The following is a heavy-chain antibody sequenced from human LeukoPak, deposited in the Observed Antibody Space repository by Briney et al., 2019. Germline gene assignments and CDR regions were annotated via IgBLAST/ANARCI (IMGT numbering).Heavy chain of an antibody. D-gene: IGHD3-10*01. V-gene: IGHV3-48*03. CDR3: AKKRSPGEGGNSFDY. CDR2: IGTIISTT. J-gene: IGHJ4*02. Sequence: GGSLRLSCAASGFTFGSYEMNWVRQAPGKGLEWVSYIGTIISTTYYADSVKGRFTVSRDDAKSSLYLQMSSLRVEDTAVYYCAKKRSPGEGGNSFDYWGPGTLVTVSS. CDR1: GFTFGSYE.